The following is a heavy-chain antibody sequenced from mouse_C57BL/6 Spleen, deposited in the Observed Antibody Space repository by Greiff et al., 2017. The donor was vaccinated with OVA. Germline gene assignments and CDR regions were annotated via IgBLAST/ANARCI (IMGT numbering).Heavy chain of an antibody. CDR3: ARARSTPRGCDY. Sequence: VQLQQSGAELVRPGTSVKVSCKASGYAFTNYLIEWVKQRPGQGLEWIGVINPGSGGTNYNEKFKGKATLTADKSSSTAYMQLSSLTSEDSAVYFCARARSTPRGCDYWGQGTTLTVSS. J-gene: IGHJ2*01. CDR1: GYAFTNYL. CDR2: INPGSGGT. D-gene: IGHD1-1*01. V-gene: IGHV1-54*01.